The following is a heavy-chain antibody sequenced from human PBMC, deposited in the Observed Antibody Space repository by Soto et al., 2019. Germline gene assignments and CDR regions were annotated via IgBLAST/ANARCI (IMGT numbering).Heavy chain of an antibody. CDR1: GGTFSSYA. CDR3: LLPLRGDYVAPNYYFDY. D-gene: IGHD4-17*01. J-gene: IGHJ4*02. V-gene: IGHV1-69*01. Sequence: QVQLVQSGAEVKKPGSSVKVSCKASGGTFSSYAISWVRQAPGQGLEWMGGIIPIFGTANYAQKFQGRVTITADESTSTAYMELSSLRSEDTAVYYCLLPLRGDYVAPNYYFDYWGQGTLVTVSS. CDR2: IIPIFGTA.